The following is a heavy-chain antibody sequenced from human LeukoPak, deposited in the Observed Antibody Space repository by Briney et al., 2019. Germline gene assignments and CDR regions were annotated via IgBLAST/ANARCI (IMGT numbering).Heavy chain of an antibody. D-gene: IGHD2-15*01. CDR2: IYPGDSDT. Sequence: GESLKISCKGSGYSFTTYWIGWGRQMPGKGLDWMVIIYPGDSDTSCSPSFQGQVTISADKSITTAYLQWSTLKASDIAMYYCARARYCSGGSCYAEYWGQGTLVTVSS. CDR3: ARARYCSGGSCYAEY. V-gene: IGHV5-51*01. CDR1: GYSFTTYW. J-gene: IGHJ4*02.